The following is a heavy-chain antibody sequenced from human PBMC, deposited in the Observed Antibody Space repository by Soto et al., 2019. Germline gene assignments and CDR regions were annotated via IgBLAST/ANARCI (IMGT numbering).Heavy chain of an antibody. Sequence: SETLSLPCTVSGASIAGSSYWSWIRQPAGKGLEWIGRFSLSGTTSYNPSLRSRVPMSADVSKNQFSLRLTSVTAEDTALYYFARGMTPAGAPASYYFDSWGQGTLIAVSS. D-gene: IGHD6-13*01. CDR1: GASIAGSSY. J-gene: IGHJ4*02. CDR3: ARGMTPAGAPASYYFDS. V-gene: IGHV4-4*07. CDR2: FSLSGTT.